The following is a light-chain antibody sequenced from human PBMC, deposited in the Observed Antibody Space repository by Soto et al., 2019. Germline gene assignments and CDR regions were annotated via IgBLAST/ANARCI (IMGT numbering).Light chain of an antibody. V-gene: IGKV3-20*01. CDR2: GAS. Sequence: MTQSPATLSVSPGARATLSCRASQSVSNNYLAWYQQKPGQAPRLLIYGASNRATGIPDRFSGSGSGTDFTLTISRLEPEDFAVYYCQQYGSSGTFGQGTKVEIK. CDR3: QQYGSSGT. J-gene: IGKJ1*01. CDR1: QSVSNNY.